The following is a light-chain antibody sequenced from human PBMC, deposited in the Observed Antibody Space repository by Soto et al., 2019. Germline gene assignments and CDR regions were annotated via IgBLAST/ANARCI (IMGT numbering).Light chain of an antibody. CDR2: GAS. CDR3: QQYNNWPRT. J-gene: IGKJ1*01. CDR1: QSVSSN. Sequence: EIFMAQSLATLSVSPRERATLSCRASQSVSSNLAWYQQKPGQAPRLLIYGASTRATGIPARFSGSGSGTEFTLTISSLQSEDFAVYYCQQYNNWPRTFGQGTKV. V-gene: IGKV3-15*01.